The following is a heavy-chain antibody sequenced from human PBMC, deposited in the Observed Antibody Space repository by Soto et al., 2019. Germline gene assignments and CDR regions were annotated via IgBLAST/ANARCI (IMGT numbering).Heavy chain of an antibody. CDR3: ARDRNPRYCSSTSCYADGGFDY. J-gene: IGHJ4*02. Sequence: PSETLSLTCVVSGGSISSSNWWSWVRQPPGKGLEWIGEIYHSGSTNYNPSLKSRVTISVDKSKNQFSLKLSSVTAADTAVYYYARDRNPRYCSSTSCYADGGFDYWGQGTLVTVSS. CDR1: GGSISSSNW. CDR2: IYHSGST. V-gene: IGHV4-4*02. D-gene: IGHD2-2*01.